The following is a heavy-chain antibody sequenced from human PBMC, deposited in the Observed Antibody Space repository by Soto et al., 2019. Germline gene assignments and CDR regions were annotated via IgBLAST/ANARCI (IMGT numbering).Heavy chain of an antibody. Sequence: EVQLVESGGGLVQPGGSLRLSCAASGFTFSDHHIDWVRQAPGKGLEWVGRSRNKAKSYTTEYAASVKGRFTISRDDSKSSVFLQMHSLKIEDTAMYYCVRDESRRSSSAFDIWGQGTMVTVSS. CDR2: SRNKAKSYTT. J-gene: IGHJ3*02. CDR3: VRDESRRSSSAFDI. V-gene: IGHV3-72*01. D-gene: IGHD1-26*01. CDR1: GFTFSDHH.